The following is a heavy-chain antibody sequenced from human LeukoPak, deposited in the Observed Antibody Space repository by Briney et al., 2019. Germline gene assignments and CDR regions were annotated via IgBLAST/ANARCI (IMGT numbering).Heavy chain of an antibody. Sequence: GASVKVSCKASGYTFTSYYMHWVRQAPGQGLEWMGIINPSGGSTSYAQKFQGRVTMTRDTSTSTVYMELSSLRSEDTAVYYCARERGFKSRTAAAGTFDYWGQGTLVTVSS. D-gene: IGHD6-13*01. V-gene: IGHV1-46*01. CDR1: GYTFTSYY. CDR2: INPSGGST. CDR3: ARERGFKSRTAAAGTFDY. J-gene: IGHJ4*02.